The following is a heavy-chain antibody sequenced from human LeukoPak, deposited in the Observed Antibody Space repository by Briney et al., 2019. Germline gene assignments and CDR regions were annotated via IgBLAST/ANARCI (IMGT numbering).Heavy chain of an antibody. CDR1: GFTFRGFS. CDR3: AKGRRSIDYWGGFMTVVDY. J-gene: IGHJ4*02. V-gene: IGHV3-23*01. CDR2: IGTGDNT. Sequence: GGSLRLSCAASGFTFRGFSMNWVRQAPGKGLEWVSAIGTGDNTYYADSLKGRFTISRDRSKSMLFLQMSSLRAADTAIYYCAKGRRSIDYWGGFMTVVDYWGQGTLVTVSS. D-gene: IGHD3-3*01.